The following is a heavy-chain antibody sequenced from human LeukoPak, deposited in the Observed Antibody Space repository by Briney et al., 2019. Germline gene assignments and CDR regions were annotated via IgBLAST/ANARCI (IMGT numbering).Heavy chain of an antibody. CDR2: IYYSGST. V-gene: IGHV4-31*03. J-gene: IGHJ4*02. Sequence: SETLSLTCTVSGGSISSGGYYWSWIRQHPGKGLEWIGYIYYSGSTYYNPSLKSRVTISVDTSKNQFSLKLSSVTAADTAVYYCAGELTYYYAHYYFDYWGQGTLVTVSS. CDR3: AGELTYYYAHYYFDY. CDR1: GGSISSGGYY. D-gene: IGHD3-10*01.